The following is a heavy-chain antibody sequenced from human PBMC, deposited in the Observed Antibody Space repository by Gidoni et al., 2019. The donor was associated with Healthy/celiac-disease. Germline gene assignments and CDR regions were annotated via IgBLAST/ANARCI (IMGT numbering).Heavy chain of an antibody. J-gene: IGHJ4*02. CDR1: GFTFSSYS. D-gene: IGHD1-26*01. CDR3: ARPHRERVVGATVY. Sequence: EVQLVESGGGLVKPGGSLRLSCAPSGFTFSSYSMNWVRQAPGKGLEWGSSSSSSSSYIYYADSVKGRFTISRDNAKNSLYLQMNSLRAEDTAVYYCARPHRERVVGATVYWGQGTLVTVSS. CDR2: SSSSSSYI. V-gene: IGHV3-21*01.